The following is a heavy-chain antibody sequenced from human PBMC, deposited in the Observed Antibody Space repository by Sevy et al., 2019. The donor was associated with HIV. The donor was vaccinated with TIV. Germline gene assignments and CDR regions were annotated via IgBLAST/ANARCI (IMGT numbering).Heavy chain of an antibody. D-gene: IGHD6-13*01. CDR1: GFTFSSYG. J-gene: IGHJ4*02. CDR3: ARLEAALGGFDY. Sequence: GGSLRLSCVASGFTFSSYGMHWVRQAPGKGLEWVAVIWYDGSNKYYADSVKGRFTISRDNSKNTLYLQMNSLRAEDTAVYYCARLEAALGGFDYWGQGTLVTVSS. CDR2: IWYDGSNK. V-gene: IGHV3-33*01.